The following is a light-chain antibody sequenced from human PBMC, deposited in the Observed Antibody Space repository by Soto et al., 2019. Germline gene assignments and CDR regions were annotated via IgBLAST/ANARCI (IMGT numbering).Light chain of an antibody. CDR1: QDITNY. Sequence: IQMTQSPSSLSASVGDRVTITCPASQDITNYLNWYQQKPGRAPRLLLYDASSLETGVPSRFSGSRSGTDCTLTISSLQPEDVATYYCQHYDHLPITFGQGTRLEIK. V-gene: IGKV1-33*01. CDR2: DAS. CDR3: QHYDHLPIT. J-gene: IGKJ5*01.